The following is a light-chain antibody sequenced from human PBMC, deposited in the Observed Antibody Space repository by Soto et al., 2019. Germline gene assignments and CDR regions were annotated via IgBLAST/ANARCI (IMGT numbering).Light chain of an antibody. Sequence: QSVLTQPRSVSGSPGQSVTISCTGTSSDIGDSNYVSWYQQHPGKAPKLLIYDVTRRPSGVPDRFSGSKPGNTASLTISGLQAEDEADYFCCSYAGSYTLVFGGGTKVTVL. J-gene: IGLJ2*01. V-gene: IGLV2-11*01. CDR2: DVT. CDR3: CSYAGSYTLV. CDR1: SSDIGDSNY.